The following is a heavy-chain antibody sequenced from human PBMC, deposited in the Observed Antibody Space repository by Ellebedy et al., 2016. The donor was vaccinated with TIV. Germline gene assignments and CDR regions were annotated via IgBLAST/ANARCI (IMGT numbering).Heavy chain of an antibody. CDR1: GFTFYNFG. Sequence: GESLKISXAASGFTFYNFGLHWVRQAPGKGLEWVSSISSSSSYIYYADSVKGRFTISRDNAKNSLYLQMNSLRAEDTAVYYCYSGGYWGQGTLVTVSS. D-gene: IGHD2-21*01. V-gene: IGHV3-21*01. CDR3: YSGGY. CDR2: ISSSSSYI. J-gene: IGHJ4*02.